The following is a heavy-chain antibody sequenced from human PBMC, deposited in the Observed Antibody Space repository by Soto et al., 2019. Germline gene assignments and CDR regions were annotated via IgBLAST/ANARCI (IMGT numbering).Heavy chain of an antibody. J-gene: IGHJ4*02. Sequence: GGSLRLSCAASGGTFSSYSMNWVRQAPGKGLEWVSSISSSSSYIYYADSVKGRFTISRDNAKNSLYLQMNSLRAEDTAVYYCARASFPIVVVPAAPVDYWGQRTLVTVSS. CDR3: ARASFPIVVVPAAPVDY. D-gene: IGHD2-2*01. CDR1: GGTFSSYS. CDR2: ISSSSSYI. V-gene: IGHV3-21*01.